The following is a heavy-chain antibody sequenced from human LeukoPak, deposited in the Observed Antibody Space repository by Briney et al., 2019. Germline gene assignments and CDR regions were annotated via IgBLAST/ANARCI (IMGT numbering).Heavy chain of an antibody. J-gene: IGHJ4*02. D-gene: IGHD1-26*01. CDR2: IYHRARP. CDR3: ARIVGASDY. CDR1: GGSISNNNYY. V-gene: IGHV4-39*01. Sequence: SEPVSLTCTLSGGSISNNNYYWAWIPQPPGKGLECIGRIYHRARPYNNQSLRSRVTISVDTSKNQFYLRLSSVTAADTAVYYCARIVGASDYWGQGTLDRVSS.